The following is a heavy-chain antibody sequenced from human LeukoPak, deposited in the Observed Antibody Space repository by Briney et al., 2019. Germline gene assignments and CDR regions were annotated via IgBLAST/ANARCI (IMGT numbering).Heavy chain of an antibody. CDR1: GFTFSDYY. D-gene: IGHD2-15*01. CDR3: ARDVAACSGGSCYGVGFDY. J-gene: IGHJ4*02. CDR2: ISSSGSTI. Sequence: PGGSLRLSCAASGFTFSDYYMSWIRQAPGKGLEWVSYISSSGSTIYYADSVKGRFTISRDNPKNSLYLQMNSLRAEDTAVYYCARDVAACSGGSCYGVGFDYWGQGTLVTVSS. V-gene: IGHV3-11*01.